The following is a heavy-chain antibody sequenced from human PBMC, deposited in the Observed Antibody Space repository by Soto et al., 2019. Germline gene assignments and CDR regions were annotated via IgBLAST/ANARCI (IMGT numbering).Heavy chain of an antibody. D-gene: IGHD3-22*01. V-gene: IGHV3-72*01. Sequence: LSCAASGFTFSDHYMDWVRQAPGKGLEWVGRTRNKANSYTTEYAASVKGRFTISRDDSKNSLYLQMNSLKTEDTAVYYCAREVLPVITTWVFDYWGQGTLVTVSS. CDR1: GFTFSDHY. J-gene: IGHJ4*02. CDR2: TRNKANSYTT. CDR3: AREVLPVITTWVFDY.